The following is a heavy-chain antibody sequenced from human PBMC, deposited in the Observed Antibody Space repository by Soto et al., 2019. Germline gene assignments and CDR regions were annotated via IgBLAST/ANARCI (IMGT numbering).Heavy chain of an antibody. J-gene: IGHJ4*02. CDR1: GGTFSSYS. V-gene: IGHV1-69*01. Sequence: QVQLVQSGAEVKKPGSSVKVSCKASGGTFSSYSINWVRQAPGQGLEWMGEIIPIFGTANYAQKFQGGVTITADESTSTAYIELSSLRSEGTAVYYCARDGGRHSGGIDYWGQGTLVSVSS. CDR2: IIPIFGTA. CDR3: ARDGGRHSGGIDY. D-gene: IGHD1-26*01.